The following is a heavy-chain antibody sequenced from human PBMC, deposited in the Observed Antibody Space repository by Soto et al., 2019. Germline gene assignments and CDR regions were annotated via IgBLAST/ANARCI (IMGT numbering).Heavy chain of an antibody. D-gene: IGHD1-26*01. V-gene: IGHV3-23*01. CDR2: ISGSGRST. CDR1: GFTFNSYG. J-gene: IGHJ5*02. CDR3: AKGAPLGPTRDNWFDP. Sequence: GGSLRLSCAASGFTFNSYGMSWVRQAPGKGLEWVSTISGSGRSTYYPDSVKGRLTISRDNSRNTLYLQMNSLRVEDTAVYYCAKGAPLGPTRDNWFDPWGQGTLVTVSS.